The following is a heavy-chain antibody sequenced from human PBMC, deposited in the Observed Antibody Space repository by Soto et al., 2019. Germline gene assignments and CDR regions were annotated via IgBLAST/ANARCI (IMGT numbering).Heavy chain of an antibody. V-gene: IGHV4-31*03. D-gene: IGHD3-9*01. Sequence: QVQLQESGPGLVKPSQTLSLTCTVSGGSISSGGYYSSWIRQHPGKGLEWIGYIYYSGSTYYNPSLKSRVTISVDTSKNQFSPKLSSVTAADTAVYYCARAVWDILTVVYWDQGTLVTVSS. CDR2: IYYSGST. CDR3: ARAVWDILTVVY. CDR1: GGSISSGGYY. J-gene: IGHJ4*02.